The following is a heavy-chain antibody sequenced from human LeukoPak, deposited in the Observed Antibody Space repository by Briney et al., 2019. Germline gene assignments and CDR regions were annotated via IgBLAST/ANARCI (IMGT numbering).Heavy chain of an antibody. CDR1: GDSISSPTYY. V-gene: IGHV4-31*03. CDR2: LYYTGST. Sequence: PSQTLSLTCTVSGDSISSPTYYWTWLRQLPGKGLEWIGYLYYTGSTYYNPSLGSRVMVTIDRSNSQFSLRLRSMAAADTAVYYCARGAMGQVAFLFESWGPGTLVTVSS. CDR3: ARGAMGQVAFLFES. J-gene: IGHJ4*02. D-gene: IGHD2-15*01.